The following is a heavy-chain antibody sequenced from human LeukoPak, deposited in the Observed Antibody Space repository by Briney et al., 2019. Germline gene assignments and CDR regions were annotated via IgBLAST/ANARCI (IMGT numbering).Heavy chain of an antibody. CDR3: ARDLYDYGSY. Sequence: GGSLRLSCAASGFTVSSTYMSWVRQAPGKGLEWVSVIYCGGTTYYADSVKGRFTISRDNSKNTLYLQMNSLRTEDTAVYYCARDLYDYGSYWGQGTLVTVSS. D-gene: IGHD4/OR15-4a*01. J-gene: IGHJ4*02. CDR1: GFTVSSTY. V-gene: IGHV3-66*01. CDR2: IYCGGTT.